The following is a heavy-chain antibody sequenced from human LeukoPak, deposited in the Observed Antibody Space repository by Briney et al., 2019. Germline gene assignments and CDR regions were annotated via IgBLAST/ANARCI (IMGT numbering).Heavy chain of an antibody. CDR3: ARDREFLVGSYAFDI. CDR2: IIPIYGTA. CDR1: GCTFSSYA. V-gene: IGHV1-69*06. D-gene: IGHD1-26*01. J-gene: IGHJ3*02. Sequence: SVKVSCKASGCTFSSYAISWVRQAPGQGLEWMGGIIPIYGTANYAQKFQDRVTITSDKSTSTAYMELSSLRSDDTAVYYCARDREFLVGSYAFDIWGKGTMVTVSS.